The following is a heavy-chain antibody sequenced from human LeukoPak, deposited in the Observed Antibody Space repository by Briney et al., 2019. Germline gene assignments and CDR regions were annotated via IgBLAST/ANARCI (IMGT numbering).Heavy chain of an antibody. V-gene: IGHV3-23*01. CDR1: GFTFNTYA. CDR2: ISDSGGSA. D-gene: IGHD2-2*01. J-gene: IGHJ4*02. CDR3: AHGTMYQLDY. Sequence: GGSLRLSCAASGFTFNTYAMSWVRQAPGKGLEWVSAISDSGGSAYYADSVKGRFTISRDNSKNTLYLQMNSLRAEDTAVYYCAHGTMYQLDYWGQGTLVTVYS.